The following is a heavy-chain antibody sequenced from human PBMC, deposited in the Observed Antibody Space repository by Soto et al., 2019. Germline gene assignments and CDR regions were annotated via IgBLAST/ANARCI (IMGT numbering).Heavy chain of an antibody. CDR2: INPNSGGT. CDR1: GYTFTGYY. D-gene: IGHD4-4*01. V-gene: IGHV1-2*02. Sequence: RASVKVSCKASGYTFTGYYMHWVRQAPGQGLEWMGWINPNSGGTNYAQKFQGRVTMTRDTSISTAYMELSRLRSDDTAVYYCARGGSNYGLSLGPWFDPWGQGTLVTVSS. J-gene: IGHJ5*02. CDR3: ARGGSNYGLSLGPWFDP.